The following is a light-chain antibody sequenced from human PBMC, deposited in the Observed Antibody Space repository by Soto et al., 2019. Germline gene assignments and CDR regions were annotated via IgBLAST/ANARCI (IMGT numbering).Light chain of an antibody. J-gene: IGKJ2*01. CDR2: AAS. V-gene: IGKV1-39*01. Sequence: DIHMTQSPSSLSASVGDRVTITCRASQSISSYVNWYQQKSGQAPKLLIYAASSLRSGVPSRFSGTGSGTDFTLTITSLQPEDFATFYCQQSYSVPHTFGQGTKLEI. CDR3: QQSYSVPHT. CDR1: QSISSY.